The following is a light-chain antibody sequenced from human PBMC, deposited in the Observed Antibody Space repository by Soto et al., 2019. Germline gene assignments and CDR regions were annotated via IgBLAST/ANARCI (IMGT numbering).Light chain of an antibody. V-gene: IGLV2-14*01. J-gene: IGLJ3*02. Sequence: QSALTQPASVSGSPGQSITISCTGTSIDVDVYNYVSWYHHHPGKAPKVGIYEVSNRPSEVSNRFSASNAGNTASLTISGLQAEDEADYYCASYTAINTWVFGVGTKLTVL. CDR1: SIDVDVYNY. CDR2: EVS. CDR3: ASYTAINTWV.